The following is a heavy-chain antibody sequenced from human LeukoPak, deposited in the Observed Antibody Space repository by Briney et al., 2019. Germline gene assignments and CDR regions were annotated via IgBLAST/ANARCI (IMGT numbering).Heavy chain of an antibody. D-gene: IGHD2-15*01. Sequence: GGSLRLSCAASGFTFSSYSMNWVRQAPGKGLEWVSSISSSGSYIYYADSVKGRFTISGDNAKDSLYLQMNSLRAEDTAVYYCSRYCSGGSCYSGTFDYWGQGTLVTVSS. CDR1: GFTFSSYS. CDR3: SRYCSGGSCYSGTFDY. V-gene: IGHV3-21*01. J-gene: IGHJ4*02. CDR2: ISSSGSYI.